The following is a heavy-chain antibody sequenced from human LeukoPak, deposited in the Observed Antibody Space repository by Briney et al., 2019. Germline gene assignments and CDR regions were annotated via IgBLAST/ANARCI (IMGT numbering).Heavy chain of an antibody. J-gene: IGHJ6*02. Sequence: PGGSLRLSCVASRXSISFYWMRWVRQVPGKGLEWVANINQEGTEKNYVDSVKGRFTISRDNAKNSVYLQMNRLRDEDTAVYYCARDPEGDDYDMDVWGQGTTVTVSS. V-gene: IGHV3-7*04. CDR1: RXSISFYW. CDR3: ARDPEGDDYDMDV. D-gene: IGHD3-16*01. CDR2: INQEGTEK.